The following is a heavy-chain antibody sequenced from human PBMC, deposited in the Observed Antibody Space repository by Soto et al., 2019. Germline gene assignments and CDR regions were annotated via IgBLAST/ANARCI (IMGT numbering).Heavy chain of an antibody. CDR3: ARDHRKTVTLDY. CDR1: GGSVSSGSYY. J-gene: IGHJ4*02. V-gene: IGHV4-61*01. Sequence: SSETLSLTCTVSGGSVSSGSYYWSWIRQPPGKGLEWIGYIYYSGSTNYNPSLKSRVTISVDTSKNQFSLKLSSVTAADTAVYYCARDHRKTVTLDYWGQGTLVTVSS. D-gene: IGHD4-4*01. CDR2: IYYSGST.